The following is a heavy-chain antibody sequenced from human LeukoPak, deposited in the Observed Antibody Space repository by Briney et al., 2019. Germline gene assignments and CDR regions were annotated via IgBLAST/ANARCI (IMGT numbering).Heavy chain of an antibody. J-gene: IGHJ4*02. Sequence: GGSLRLSCAASGFTFSRSAMTWVRQGPGTGLEFVASIIYSGGATYYADSVKGRFTISRDNSKNTLYLQMNSLRAEDTAVYYCASEEDRNHWGQGTLVTVSS. CDR1: GFTFSRSA. D-gene: IGHD1-14*01. CDR2: IIYSGGAT. CDR3: ASEEDRNH. V-gene: IGHV3-23*01.